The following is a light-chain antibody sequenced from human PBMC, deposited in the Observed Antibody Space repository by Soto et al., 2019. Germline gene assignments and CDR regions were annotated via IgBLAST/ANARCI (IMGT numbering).Light chain of an antibody. CDR1: SSDVGGYNY. Sequence: QSALTQPASVSGSPGQSITISCTGTSSDVGGYNYVSWYQQHPGKAPKLMIYEVSNRPSGVSNRFSGSKSGNTASPTISGLQAEDGADYYCSSYTSSSTPVFGGGTKLTVL. CDR2: EVS. CDR3: SSYTSSSTPV. J-gene: IGLJ3*02. V-gene: IGLV2-14*01.